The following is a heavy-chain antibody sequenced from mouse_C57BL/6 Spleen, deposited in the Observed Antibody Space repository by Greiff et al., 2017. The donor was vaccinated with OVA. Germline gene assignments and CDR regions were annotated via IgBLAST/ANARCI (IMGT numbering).Heavy chain of an antibody. D-gene: IGHD1-1*01. CDR2: IDPSDSYT. Sequence: QVQLKQPGAELVKPGASVKLSCKASGYTFTSYWMQWVKQRPGQGLEWIGEIDPSDSYTNYNQKFKGKATLTVDTSSSTAYMQLSSLTSEDSAVYYCARWGTTVVAAYYFDYWGQGTTLTVSS. CDR3: ARWGTTVVAAYYFDY. J-gene: IGHJ2*01. V-gene: IGHV1-50*01. CDR1: GYTFTSYW.